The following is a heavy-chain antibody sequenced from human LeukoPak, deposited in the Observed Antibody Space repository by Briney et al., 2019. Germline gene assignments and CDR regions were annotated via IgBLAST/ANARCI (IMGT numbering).Heavy chain of an antibody. J-gene: IGHJ4*02. CDR2: IYPDDSDT. CDR3: ATVVGSRTFYPAEYFDY. D-gene: IGHD3-10*01. CDR1: GYRFRYYW. Sequence: GESLKISCTGSGYRFRYYWIGWVRQMPGKGLERMGIIYPDDSDTKYSPSFQGQVTISADKSINTAYLQWSSLKASDTAMYYCATVVGSRTFYPAEYFDYWGQGTLVTVSS. V-gene: IGHV5-51*01.